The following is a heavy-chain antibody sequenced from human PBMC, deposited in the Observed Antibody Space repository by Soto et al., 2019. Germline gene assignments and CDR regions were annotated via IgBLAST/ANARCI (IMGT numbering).Heavy chain of an antibody. CDR3: AGNTAMVPATKYYYYYGMDV. CDR1: GGSISSYY. V-gene: IGHV4-59*01. D-gene: IGHD5-18*01. Sequence: QVQLQESGPGLVKPSETLSLTCTVSGGSISSYYWSWIRQPPGKGLEWIGYIYCSGSTNYNPSLKSRVTISVDTSKNQFSLKLSSVTAADSAVYYCAGNTAMVPATKYYYYYGMDVWGQGTTVTVSS. CDR2: IYCSGST. J-gene: IGHJ6*02.